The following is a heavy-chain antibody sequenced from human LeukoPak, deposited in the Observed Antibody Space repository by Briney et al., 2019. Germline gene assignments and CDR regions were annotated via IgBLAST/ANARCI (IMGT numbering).Heavy chain of an antibody. V-gene: IGHV1-2*02. D-gene: IGHD2-2*01. CDR3: ARSYCSSTSCYLYYYYMDV. Sequence: ASVKVSRKASGYTFTGYYMHWVRQAPGQGLEWMGWINPNSGGTNYAQKFQGRVTMTRDPSISTAYMELSRLRSDDTAVYYCARSYCSSTSCYLYYYYMDVWGKGTTVTVSS. J-gene: IGHJ6*03. CDR2: INPNSGGT. CDR1: GYTFTGYY.